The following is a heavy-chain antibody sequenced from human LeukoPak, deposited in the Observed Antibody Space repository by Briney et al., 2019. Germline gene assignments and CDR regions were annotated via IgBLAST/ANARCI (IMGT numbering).Heavy chain of an antibody. D-gene: IGHD3-16*02. J-gene: IGHJ4*02. CDR1: GFTFTSYS. CDR2: ISSSSTYI. CDR3: ARSWGELSFFDS. V-gene: IGHV3-21*01. Sequence: GGSLRLSCAASGFTFTSYSMNWVRQAPGRGLEWVSCISSSSTYIYYADSVKGRFTISRDNAKNSLYLQMNSLTAEDTAVYYCARSWGELSFFDSWGQGTLVTVSS.